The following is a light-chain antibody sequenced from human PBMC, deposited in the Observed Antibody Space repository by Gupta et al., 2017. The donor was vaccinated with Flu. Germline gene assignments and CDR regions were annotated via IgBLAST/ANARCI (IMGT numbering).Light chain of an antibody. CDR2: AAS. V-gene: IGKV1-9*01. CDR1: QGISSY. CDR3: QQLNSYPQFT. Sequence: DIQLTQSPSFLSASVGDRVTITCRSSQGISSYLALYQQKPGKAPKLLIYAASTLQSGVPSRFSGSGSGTEFTLTISSLQPEDFATYYCQQLNSYPQFTFGPGTKVDIK. J-gene: IGKJ3*01.